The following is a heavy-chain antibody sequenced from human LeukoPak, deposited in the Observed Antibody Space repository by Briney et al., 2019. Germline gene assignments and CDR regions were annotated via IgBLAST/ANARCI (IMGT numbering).Heavy chain of an antibody. D-gene: IGHD4-17*01. V-gene: IGHV1-69*10. CDR3: ARLHFSTVPNWFDP. Sequence: SVKVSCKASGGTFSSYAISWVRQAPGQGLEWMGGIIPILDIANYAQKFQGRVTITADKSTSTAYMELSSLRSEDTAVYYCARLHFSTVPNWFDPWGQGTLVTVSS. CDR1: GGTFSSYA. J-gene: IGHJ5*02. CDR2: IIPILDIA.